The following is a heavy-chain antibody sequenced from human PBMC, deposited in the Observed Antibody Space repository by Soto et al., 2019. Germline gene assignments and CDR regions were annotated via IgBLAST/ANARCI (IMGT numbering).Heavy chain of an antibody. CDR1: GFTLSSYG. CDR3: AGDRGGPPLRYYYGMDV. V-gene: IGHV3-33*01. CDR2: IWYDGSNK. J-gene: IGHJ6*02. Sequence: GGSLRLSCAASGFTLSSYGMHWVRQAPGKGLEWVAVIWYDGSNKYYADSVKGRFTISRDNSKNTLYLQMDSLRAEDTAVYYCAGDRGGPPLRYYYGMDVWGQGTTVTVSS. D-gene: IGHD2-15*01.